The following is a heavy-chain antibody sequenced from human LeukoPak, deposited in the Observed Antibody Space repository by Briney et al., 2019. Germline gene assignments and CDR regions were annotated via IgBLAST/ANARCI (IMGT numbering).Heavy chain of an antibody. CDR3: ARVLRSYYYYMDV. Sequence: SLTLSLTCTVSGGSISSGGYYWSWIRQPPGKGLEWIGRIYTSGSTNYNPSLKSRVTMSVDTSKNQFSLKLSSVTAADTAVYYCARVLRSYYYYMDVWAKGPRSPSP. CDR2: IYTSGST. V-gene: IGHV4-61*02. CDR1: GGSISSGGYY. J-gene: IGHJ6*03.